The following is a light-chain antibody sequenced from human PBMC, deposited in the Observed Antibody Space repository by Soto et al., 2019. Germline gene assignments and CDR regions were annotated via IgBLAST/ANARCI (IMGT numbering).Light chain of an antibody. Sequence: EIVLTQSPGTLSLSPGETATLSCRASQSVSSSYFAWYQQKPGQAPMLLIYGASSRATGIPDMFSCSGSGTDFTRTIIRLEPEDVAVYYCHQYASSPLTFGVVTKVEIK. V-gene: IGKV3-20*01. CDR1: QSVSSSY. CDR3: HQYASSPLT. J-gene: IGKJ4*01. CDR2: GAS.